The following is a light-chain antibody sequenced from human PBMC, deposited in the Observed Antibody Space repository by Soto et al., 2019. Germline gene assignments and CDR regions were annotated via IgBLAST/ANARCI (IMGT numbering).Light chain of an antibody. CDR2: GAS. CDR1: QSVSSSY. Sequence: EIWLTQSPGTLSLSPGERATLSCWASQSVSSSYLAWYQQKPGQAPRLLIYGASSRATGIPDRLSGSGSGTEFTLTISRLAPEDFAVYYCQQYGSSWTFGQGTKVDI. J-gene: IGKJ1*01. CDR3: QQYGSSWT. V-gene: IGKV3-20*01.